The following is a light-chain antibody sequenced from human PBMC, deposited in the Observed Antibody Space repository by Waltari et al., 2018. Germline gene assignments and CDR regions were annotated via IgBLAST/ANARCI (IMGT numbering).Light chain of an antibody. J-gene: IGKJ1*01. CDR2: GVF. Sequence: DIQLTQSPSSLSASVGDRITITCRASETITKYLNWYHQKPGKAPKLLSYGVFSLHSVVSTRFSGSGSETDFALTIGSLQREDFGTFYCQQTYKTPQTFGQGTKV. V-gene: IGKV1-39*01. CDR3: QQTYKTPQT. CDR1: ETITKY.